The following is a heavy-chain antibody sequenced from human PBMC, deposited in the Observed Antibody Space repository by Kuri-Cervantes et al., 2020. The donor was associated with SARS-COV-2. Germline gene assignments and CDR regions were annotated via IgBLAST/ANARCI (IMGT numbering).Heavy chain of an antibody. D-gene: IGHD3-22*01. Sequence: SETLSLTCAVSGYSISSGYYWGWIRQPPGKGLEWIGSIYHSGSTYYNPSLKSRVTMSVDTSKNQFSLKLSSVTAADTAVYYCARGDSSGYYYYFDYWGQGTLVTVSS. CDR2: IYHSGST. J-gene: IGHJ4*02. CDR3: ARGDSSGYYYYFDY. V-gene: IGHV4-38-2*01. CDR1: GYSISSGYY.